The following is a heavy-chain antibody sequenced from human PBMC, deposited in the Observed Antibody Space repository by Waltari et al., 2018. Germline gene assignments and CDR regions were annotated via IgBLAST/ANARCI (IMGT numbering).Heavy chain of an antibody. CDR3: ARVRGDWYGDYSLFDY. CDR1: GASISGGNYS. V-gene: IGHV4-30-4*01. Sequence: QVHLQESGPGLVKPSQTLSLACTVSGASISGGNYSWSWIRQPPGKGLEWIGYIYYSGSTYYNPSLKSRVTISVDTSKNQFSLKLSSVTAADTAVYYCARVRGDWYGDYSLFDYWGQGTLVTVSS. J-gene: IGHJ4*02. D-gene: IGHD4-17*01. CDR2: IYYSGST.